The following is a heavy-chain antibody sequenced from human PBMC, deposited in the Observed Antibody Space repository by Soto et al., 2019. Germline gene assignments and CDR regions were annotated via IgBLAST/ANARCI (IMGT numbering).Heavy chain of an antibody. V-gene: IGHV3-11*06. Sequence: GGSLRLSCAASGFTFSNYYMSWIRQAPGKGLEWVSYISSSSSYTNYADSVKGRFTISRDNAKNPLYLQLNSLRAEDTAVYYWAIVPPHYSGSGRTIPGTSLDPLGPGPLVSV. CDR2: ISSSSSYT. J-gene: IGHJ5*02. CDR3: AIVPPHYSGSGRTIPGTSLDP. D-gene: IGHD3-10*01. CDR1: GFTFSNYY.